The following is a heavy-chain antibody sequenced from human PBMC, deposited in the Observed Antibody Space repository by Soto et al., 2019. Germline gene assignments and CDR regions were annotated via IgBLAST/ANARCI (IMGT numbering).Heavy chain of an antibody. CDR2: IYNRGST. CDR3: ARGRSGDNVDY. Sequence: QVQLQESGPGLVEPSQTLSLTCTVSGGSISSGDYCWSWIRQTPGKGLEWIGHIYNRGSTYSNPSLKSRVTISVDTSKTQFSLKLSSVTAADAAVYFCARGRSGDNVDYWGQGILVTVSS. CDR1: GGSISSGDYC. V-gene: IGHV4-30-4*01. J-gene: IGHJ4*02. D-gene: IGHD3-3*01.